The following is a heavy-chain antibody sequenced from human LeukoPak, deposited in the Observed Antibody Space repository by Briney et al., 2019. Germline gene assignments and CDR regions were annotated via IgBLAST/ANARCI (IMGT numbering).Heavy chain of an antibody. CDR3: ASLGSGWPN. Sequence: PGGSLRLSSAASGFTFSSYEMNWVRQAPGKGLEWASYISSSGSTIYYADSVKGRFTISRDNAKNSLYLQMNSLRAEDTAVYYCASLGSGWPNWGQGTLVTVSS. D-gene: IGHD6-19*01. CDR1: GFTFSSYE. V-gene: IGHV3-48*03. CDR2: ISSSGSTI. J-gene: IGHJ4*02.